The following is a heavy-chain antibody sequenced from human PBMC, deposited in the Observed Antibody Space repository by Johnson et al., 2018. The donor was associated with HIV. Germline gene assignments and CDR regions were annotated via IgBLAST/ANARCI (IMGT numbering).Heavy chain of an antibody. CDR3: AKEGWAAAQEGWGAFDI. J-gene: IGHJ3*02. CDR2: ISYDGSNK. CDR1: GFTFSSYG. V-gene: IGHV3-30*18. Sequence: QVQLVESGGGVVQPGRSLRLSCAASGFTFSSYGMHWVRQAPGKGLEWVAVISYDGSNKYYPDSVKGRFTISRDNSKNTLYLQMNSLRAEDTAVYYCAKEGWAAAQEGWGAFDIWGQGTMVTVSS. D-gene: IGHD6-13*01.